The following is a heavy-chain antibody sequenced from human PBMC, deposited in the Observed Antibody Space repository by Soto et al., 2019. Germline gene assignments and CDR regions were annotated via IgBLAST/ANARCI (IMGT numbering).Heavy chain of an antibody. D-gene: IGHD6-13*01. CDR2: ISGSGGST. Sequence: GGSLRLSCAASGFTFSNAWMSWVRQAPGKGLEWVSAISGSGGSTYYADSVKGRFTISRDNSKNTLYLQMNSLRAEDTAVYYCAKLQNMMGIAAAGPGFDYWGQGTLVTVSS. CDR1: GFTFSNAW. V-gene: IGHV3-23*01. CDR3: AKLQNMMGIAAAGPGFDY. J-gene: IGHJ4*02.